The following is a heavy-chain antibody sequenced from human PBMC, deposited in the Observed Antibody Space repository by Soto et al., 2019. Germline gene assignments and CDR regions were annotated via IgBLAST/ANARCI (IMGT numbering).Heavy chain of an antibody. D-gene: IGHD1-1*01. CDR1: GYTFTSYG. Sequence: ASVKVSCKASGYTFTSYGISWVRQAPGQGLEWMGWISAYNGNTNYSQKLQGRVTMTTDTSTSTAYMELRSLRSDDTAVYYCARSQAGAGTNYLYYRYDGWGQGTTVTVSS. J-gene: IGHJ6*02. CDR2: ISAYNGNT. CDR3: ARSQAGAGTNYLYYRYDG. V-gene: IGHV1-18*01.